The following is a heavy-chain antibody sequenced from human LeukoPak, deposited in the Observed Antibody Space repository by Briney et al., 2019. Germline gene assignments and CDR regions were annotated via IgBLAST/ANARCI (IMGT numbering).Heavy chain of an antibody. CDR2: IIPIFGTA. Sequence: SVKVSCKASGGTFSCYAISWVRQAPGQGLEWMGGIIPIFGTANYAQKFQGRVTITADKSTSTAYMELSSLRSEDTAVYYCARGVTVTGEAFDIWGQGTMVTVSS. CDR3: ARGVTVTGEAFDI. V-gene: IGHV1-69*06. CDR1: GGTFSCYA. J-gene: IGHJ3*02. D-gene: IGHD4-11*01.